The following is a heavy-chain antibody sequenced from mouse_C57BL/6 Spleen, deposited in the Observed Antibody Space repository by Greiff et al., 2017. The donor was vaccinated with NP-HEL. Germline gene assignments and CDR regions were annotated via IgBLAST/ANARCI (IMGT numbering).Heavy chain of an antibody. V-gene: IGHV1-53*01. J-gene: IGHJ1*03. CDR3: ARSDGYYLYWYFDV. CDR1: GYTFTSYW. CDR2: INPSNGGT. D-gene: IGHD2-3*01. Sequence: QVQLQQPGTELVKPGASVKLSCKASGYTFTSYWMHWVKQRPGQGLEWIGNINPSNGGTNYNEKFKSKATLTVDKSSSTAYMQLSSLTSEYSAVYYCARSDGYYLYWYFDVWGTGTPVTGSS.